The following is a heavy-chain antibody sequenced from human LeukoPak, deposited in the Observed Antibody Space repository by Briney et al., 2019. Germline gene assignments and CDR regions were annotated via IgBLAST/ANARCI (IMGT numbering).Heavy chain of an antibody. J-gene: IGHJ4*02. D-gene: IGHD3-10*01. Sequence: GGSLRLSCAASGFTVSYNFMSWVRQAPGKGLAWVPVIHNSGSTFYADSVRGRFTISRDNSKNTLYLQMNSLRAEDTAVYYCARGGTRYDRRFVFDYWGQGVLVTVSS. CDR3: ARGGTRYDRRFVFDY. V-gene: IGHV3-66*01. CDR2: IHNSGST. CDR1: GFTVSYNF.